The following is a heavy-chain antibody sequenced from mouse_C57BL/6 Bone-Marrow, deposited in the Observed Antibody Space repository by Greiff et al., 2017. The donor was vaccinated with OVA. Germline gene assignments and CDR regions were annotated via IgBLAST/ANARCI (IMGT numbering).Heavy chain of an antibody. Sequence: QLQQPGAELVKPGASVKLSCKASGYTFTSYWMHWVKQRPGQCLEWIGMIHPNSGSTNYNEKFKSKATLTVDNSSSTAYMQLSSLTSEDSAVYYWARGNWAWFAYWGQGTLVTVSA. CDR1: GYTFTSYW. V-gene: IGHV1-64*01. CDR2: IHPNSGST. CDR3: ARGNWAWFAY. D-gene: IGHD4-1*01. J-gene: IGHJ3*01.